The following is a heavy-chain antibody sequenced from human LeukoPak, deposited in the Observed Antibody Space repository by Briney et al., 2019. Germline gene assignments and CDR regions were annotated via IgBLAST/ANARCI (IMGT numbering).Heavy chain of an antibody. V-gene: IGHV3-23*01. J-gene: IGHJ4*02. D-gene: IGHD2-15*01. Sequence: PGGSLRLSCEASGFPFSSYAMSWVRQAPGKGLEWVSGVSSSGGGTYYTDSVKGRFTISRDNSKNTLFLQMNSLRVEDTAVYYCANLRGRGAYACSGASCYSYWGQGNLVTVSP. CDR3: ANLRGRGAYACSGASCYSY. CDR1: GFPFSSYA. CDR2: VSSSGGGT.